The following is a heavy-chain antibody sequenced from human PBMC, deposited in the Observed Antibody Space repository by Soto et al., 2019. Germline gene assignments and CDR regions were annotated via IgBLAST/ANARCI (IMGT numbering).Heavy chain of an antibody. Sequence: EVQLLESGGGLVQPGGSLRLSCAASGFTFSSYAMSWVRQAPGKGLEWVSAISGSGGSTYYADSVKGRFTISRDNSKNTLYMQMNSLRAEDTAVYYCAKDLGSSPFYYGMDVWGQGTTVTVSS. D-gene: IGHD6-13*01. CDR1: GFTFSSYA. CDR3: AKDLGSSPFYYGMDV. V-gene: IGHV3-23*01. CDR2: ISGSGGST. J-gene: IGHJ6*02.